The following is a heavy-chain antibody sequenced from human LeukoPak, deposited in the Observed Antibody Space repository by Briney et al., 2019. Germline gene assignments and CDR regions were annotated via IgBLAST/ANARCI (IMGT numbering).Heavy chain of an antibody. CDR3: ARAIEYSGSYLGAFDI. J-gene: IGHJ3*02. Sequence: PGGSLRLSCAASGFTFDDYGMSWVRQAPGKGLEWVSGINWNGGSTGYADSVKGRFTISRDNAKNSLYLQMNSLRAKDTALYYCARAIEYSGSYLGAFDIWGQGTMVTVSS. CDR1: GFTFDDYG. V-gene: IGHV3-20*04. CDR2: INWNGGST. D-gene: IGHD1-26*01.